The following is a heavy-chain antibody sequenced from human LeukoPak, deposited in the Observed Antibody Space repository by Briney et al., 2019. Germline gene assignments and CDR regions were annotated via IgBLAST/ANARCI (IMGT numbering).Heavy chain of an antibody. CDR1: GFMFSSSW. CDR3: ARMGSYGPYYYHYMDV. D-gene: IGHD3-16*01. CDR2: IKPDGSAR. J-gene: IGHJ6*03. V-gene: IGHV3-7*01. Sequence: GGSVRLSCAASGFMFSSSWMSWVRQAPGKGLEWVANIKPDGSARNYVGSLKGRFTMSRDNAKNSLYLQMNSLRVEDTAVYYCARMGSYGPYYYHYMDVWGKGTTVTVSS.